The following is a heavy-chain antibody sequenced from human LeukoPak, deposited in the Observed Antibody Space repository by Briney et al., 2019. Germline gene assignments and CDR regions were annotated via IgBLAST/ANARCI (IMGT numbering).Heavy chain of an antibody. J-gene: IGHJ4*02. V-gene: IGHV1-46*01. CDR3: ARGEYNYYDSSAYYYYFDC. Sequence: ASVKVSCKASGYTFTSHFMHWVRQAPGQGLEWMGIINPRGGSTSYTQKFQGRVTMTRDTSTSTVYMELSSLRSEDTAVYYCARGEYNYYDSSAYYYYFDCWGQGTLVTVSS. CDR2: INPRGGST. CDR1: GYTFTSHF. D-gene: IGHD3-22*01.